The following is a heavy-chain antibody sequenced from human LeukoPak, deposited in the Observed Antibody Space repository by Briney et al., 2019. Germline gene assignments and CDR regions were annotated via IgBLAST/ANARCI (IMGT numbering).Heavy chain of an antibody. Sequence: SETLSLTCTVSGGSISSGTNFWGWVRQPPCKGLEWIGNVYYDGSAYYNPSLKSRVTISADTSKNQFSLKLSSVTAADTAVYYCARDGNRITALPVYWGQGTLVTVSS. CDR3: ARDGNRITALPVY. D-gene: IGHD1-14*01. V-gene: IGHV4-39*07. J-gene: IGHJ4*02. CDR1: GGSISSGTNF. CDR2: VYYDGSA.